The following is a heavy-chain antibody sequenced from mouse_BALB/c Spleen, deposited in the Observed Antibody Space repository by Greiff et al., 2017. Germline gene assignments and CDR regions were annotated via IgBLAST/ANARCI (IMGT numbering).Heavy chain of an antibody. Sequence: EVMLVESGPGLVKPSQSLSLTCTVTGYSITSDYAWNWIRQFPGNKLEWMGYISYSGSTSYNPSLKSRISITRDTSKNQFFLQLNSVTTEDTATYYCARDTTATFMDYWGQGTSVTVSS. D-gene: IGHD1-2*01. J-gene: IGHJ4*01. V-gene: IGHV3-2*02. CDR1: GYSITSDYA. CDR2: ISYSGST. CDR3: ARDTTATFMDY.